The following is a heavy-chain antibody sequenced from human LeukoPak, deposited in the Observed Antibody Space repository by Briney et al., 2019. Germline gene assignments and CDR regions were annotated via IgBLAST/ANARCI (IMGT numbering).Heavy chain of an antibody. J-gene: IGHJ4*02. CDR3: ASYSSGVY. Sequence: GGSLRLSCAASGFSFISYGMHWVRQAPGKGLEWVSLIRYDGSNEYYSDSVKGRFSSSRDNSKDTLYLQMNSLRAEDTAVYYCASYSSGVYWGQGTLVTVSS. CDR2: IRYDGSNE. CDR1: GFSFISYG. V-gene: IGHV3-30*02. D-gene: IGHD3-22*01.